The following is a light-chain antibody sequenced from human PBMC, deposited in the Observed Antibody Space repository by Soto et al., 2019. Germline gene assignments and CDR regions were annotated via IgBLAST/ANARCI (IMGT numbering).Light chain of an antibody. CDR1: QDISKN. CDR2: AAS. CDR3: QQTKGFPLT. Sequence: DIQMTQSPSSLSASVGARVTITCRASQDISKNLAWYQQIPGKAPKLLIFAASTLQSGVPSRFSASGSGTYFILTVGDLQPEDAATYYCQQTKGFPLTFGGGTKVEIK. V-gene: IGKV1-12*01. J-gene: IGKJ4*01.